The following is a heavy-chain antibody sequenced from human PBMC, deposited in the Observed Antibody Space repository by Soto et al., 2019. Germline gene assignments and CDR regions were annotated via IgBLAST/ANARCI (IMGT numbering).Heavy chain of an antibody. CDR1: GGSISSSSYY. CDR3: ARSVYYDFWSGYFYYYYGMDV. D-gene: IGHD3-3*01. Sequence: SSETLSLTCTVSGGSISSSSYYWGWIRQPPGKGLEWNGSIYYSGSTYYNPSLKSRFTISVDTSKNQFSLKLSFVTAAYTAVYYCARSVYYDFWSGYFYYYYGMDVWGQGTTVTVSS. V-gene: IGHV4-39*01. CDR2: IYYSGST. J-gene: IGHJ6*02.